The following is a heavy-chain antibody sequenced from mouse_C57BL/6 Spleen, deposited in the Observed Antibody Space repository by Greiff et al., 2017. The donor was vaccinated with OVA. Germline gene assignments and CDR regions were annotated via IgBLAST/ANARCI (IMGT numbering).Heavy chain of an antibody. J-gene: IGHJ3*01. V-gene: IGHV1-42*01. CDR2: INPSTGGT. CDR1: GYSFTGYY. CDR3: ANYGSKGAFAY. D-gene: IGHD1-1*01. Sequence: VQLQQSGPELVKPGASVKISCKASGYSFTGYYMNWVKQSPEKSLEWIGEINPSTGGTTYNQKFKAKATLTVDKSSSTAYMQLKSLTSEDSAVYYCANYGSKGAFAYWGQGTLVTVSA.